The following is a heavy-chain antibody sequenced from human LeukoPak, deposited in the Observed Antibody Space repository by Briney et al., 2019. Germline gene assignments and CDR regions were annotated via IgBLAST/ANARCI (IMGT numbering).Heavy chain of an antibody. V-gene: IGHV3-30-3*01. Sequence: GGSLRLSCAGSGFTFSSYAMHWVRQAPGKGLEWVAAISYDGSNKYYADSVKGRFTISRDNSKNTLYLQMNSLRAEDTAVYYCASGAITMVQNWFDPWGQGTLVTVSS. CDR2: ISYDGSNK. D-gene: IGHD3-10*01. J-gene: IGHJ5*02. CDR3: ASGAITMVQNWFDP. CDR1: GFTFSSYA.